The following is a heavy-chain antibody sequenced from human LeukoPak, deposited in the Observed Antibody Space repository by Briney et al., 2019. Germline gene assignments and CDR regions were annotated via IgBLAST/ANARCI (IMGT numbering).Heavy chain of an antibody. V-gene: IGHV3-30*04. D-gene: IGHD3-3*01. Sequence: GGSLRLSCAASGFTFSSYAMHWVRQAPGKGLEWVAVISYDGSNKYYADSVKGRFTISRDNSKNTLYLQMNSLRAEGTAVYYCARDPNDFWSGYYYASYGTDVWGQGTTVTVSS. CDR1: GFTFSSYA. CDR2: ISYDGSNK. CDR3: ARDPNDFWSGYYYASYGTDV. J-gene: IGHJ6*02.